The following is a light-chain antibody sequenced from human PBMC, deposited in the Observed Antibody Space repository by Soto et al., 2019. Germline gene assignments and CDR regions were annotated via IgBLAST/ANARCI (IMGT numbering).Light chain of an antibody. CDR2: AAS. J-gene: IGKJ2*01. V-gene: IGKV1-39*01. Sequence: DIQMTQSPSSLSASVGDRVTITCRASQGISSYLNWYQQKPGKAPKLLIYAASSLQSGVPSRFSGSGAGTYFTLTISSLQPEDFATYYCQQSYSTPRTFGQGTKLEIK. CDR1: QGISSY. CDR3: QQSYSTPRT.